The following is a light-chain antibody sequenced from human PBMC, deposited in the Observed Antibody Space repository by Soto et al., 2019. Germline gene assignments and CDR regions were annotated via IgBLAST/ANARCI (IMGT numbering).Light chain of an antibody. Sequence: VMTQAPATLSVSPGERATLSGRASQTINNNVAWYQLKDGQVPRIVIYGASNRATGIPDRFSGSGSGTEFTLPISRLEPEDFAVDYCPQYGSSGTFGQGPKVDIK. CDR3: PQYGSSGT. CDR2: GAS. V-gene: IGKV3-20*01. J-gene: IGKJ1*01. CDR1: QTINNN.